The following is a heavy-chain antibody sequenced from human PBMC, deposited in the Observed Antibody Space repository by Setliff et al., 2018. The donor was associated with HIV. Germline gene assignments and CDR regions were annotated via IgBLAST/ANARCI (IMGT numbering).Heavy chain of an antibody. CDR3: ARHVPDYDFWSGSPAHYYYYYMDV. D-gene: IGHD3-3*01. J-gene: IGHJ6*03. Sequence: TLSLTCTVSGASISSGNHYWNWIRQSPGKGLEWIGAIDYSGTTYYNPSLKSRLTISVDTSKNLFSLRVTSVTAADTAIYYCARHVPDYDFWSGSPAHYYYYYMDVWGKGTTVTVSS. V-gene: IGHV4-39*01. CDR1: GASISSGNHY. CDR2: IDYSGTT.